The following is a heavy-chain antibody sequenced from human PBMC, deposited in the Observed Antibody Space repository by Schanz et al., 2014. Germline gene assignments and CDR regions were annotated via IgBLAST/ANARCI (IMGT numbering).Heavy chain of an antibody. J-gene: IGHJ3*01. Sequence: EVQLVESGGGLVQPGGSLRLSCAASGFSISDHTMRWDRQAPGKGLEPVSVPYLGSNTDYADSVKGRFTISRDSSKNTLYLQMNSLRADDTAVYFCARDGGTDGYTLAFDVWGQGTLVTVSS. CDR3: ARDGGTDGYTLAFDV. D-gene: IGHD5-12*01. V-gene: IGHV3-66*01. CDR1: GFSISDHT. CDR2: PYLGSNT.